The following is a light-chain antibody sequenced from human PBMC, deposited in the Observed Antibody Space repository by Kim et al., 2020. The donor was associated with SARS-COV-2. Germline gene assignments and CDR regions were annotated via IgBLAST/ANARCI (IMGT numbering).Light chain of an antibody. CDR3: AAWDDSLNGYV. J-gene: IGLJ1*01. Sequence: GQRVTMSCSGSSSSNGSNTVNWCKQRPGTAPKRFLYSDKQRPSGVPDRVSGSRSGTSASLAISGVQSEDEADYYCAAWDDSLNGYVFGSGTKVTVL. CDR2: SDK. CDR1: SSSNGSNT. V-gene: IGLV1-44*01.